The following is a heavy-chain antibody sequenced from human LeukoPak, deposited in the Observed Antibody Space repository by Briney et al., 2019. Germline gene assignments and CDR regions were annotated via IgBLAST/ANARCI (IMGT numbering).Heavy chain of an antibody. D-gene: IGHD5-12*01. CDR2: ISGRSDYI. CDR1: GFTFSSYN. J-gene: IGHJ3*02. CDR3: ARARGYSGDDSYDI. V-gene: IGHV3-21*01. Sequence: GGSLRLSCAASGFTFSSYNMNWVRQAPGKGLEWVSSISGRSDYIYYADSLKGRFTISRDSAKNSLYLQMNSLRAEDTAVYYCARARGYSGDDSYDIWGQGTMVTVPS.